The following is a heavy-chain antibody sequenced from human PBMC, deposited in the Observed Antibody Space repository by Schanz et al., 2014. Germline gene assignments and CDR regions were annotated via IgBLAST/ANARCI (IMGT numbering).Heavy chain of an antibody. V-gene: IGHV3-23*04. CDR1: GFSFGSYA. Sequence: EVQLVESGGGLVQRGGSLRLSCAASGFSFGSYAMSWVRQAPGRGLEWVSALSARGHRTQYADSVMGRFSISSDISKNMLYLQMNSLRAEDTALYYCARGSGGFDSWGQGTLVTVSS. D-gene: IGHD2-15*01. J-gene: IGHJ4*02. CDR2: LSARGHRT. CDR3: ARGSGGFDS.